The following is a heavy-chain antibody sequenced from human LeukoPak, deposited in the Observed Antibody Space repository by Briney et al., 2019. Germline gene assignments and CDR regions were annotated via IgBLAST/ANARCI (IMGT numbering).Heavy chain of an antibody. V-gene: IGHV1-69*04. J-gene: IGHJ6*02. D-gene: IGHD5-18*01. CDR3: ARARGYSYRGDYYYGMDV. CDR1: GGTFSSYA. Sequence: SVKVSCKASGGTFSSYAISWVRQAPGQGLEWMGRIIPILGIANYAQKFQGRVTITADKSTSTAYMELSSLRSEDTAVYYCARARGYSYRGDYYYGMDVWGQGTTVTISS. CDR2: IIPILGIA.